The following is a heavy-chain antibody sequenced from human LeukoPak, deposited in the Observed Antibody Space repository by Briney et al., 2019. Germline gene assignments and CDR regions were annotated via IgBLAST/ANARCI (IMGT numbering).Heavy chain of an antibody. V-gene: IGHV1-46*01. CDR2: INPSGGST. Sequence: ASVKVSCKASGYTFTSYYMHWVRQAPGQGLEWMGIINPSGGSTSYAQKFQGRVTMTRDTSTSTVYMELSSLRSEDTAVYYCARVGAVPGIYYYYYYMDVWGKGTTVTVSS. CDR3: ARVGAVPGIYYYYYYMDV. CDR1: GYTFTSYY. J-gene: IGHJ6*03. D-gene: IGHD1-26*01.